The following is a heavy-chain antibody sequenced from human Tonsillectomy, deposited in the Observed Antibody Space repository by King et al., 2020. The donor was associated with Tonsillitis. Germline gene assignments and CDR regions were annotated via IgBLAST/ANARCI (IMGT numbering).Heavy chain of an antibody. V-gene: IGHV4-61*02. J-gene: IGHJ6*03. CDR3: ATLAVTPSAFSFYSYMDV. D-gene: IGHD4-11*01. CDR2: IYTSGST. Sequence: QLQESGPGLVKPSQTLSLTCTVSGASITSGIYYWSWIRQPAGKGLEWIGRIYTSGSTNYNPSLKSRVTMSVDTSTNQFSLKLNSVTAAATAVYYCATLAVTPSAFSFYSYMDVWGKGTTVTVSS. CDR1: GASITSGIYY.